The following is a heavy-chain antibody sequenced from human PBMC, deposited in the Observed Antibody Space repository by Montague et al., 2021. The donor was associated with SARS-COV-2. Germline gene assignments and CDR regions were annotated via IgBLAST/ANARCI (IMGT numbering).Heavy chain of an antibody. D-gene: IGHD3-22*01. Sequence: SETLSLTCAVYGGSFNDYSWSWIRQHPGKGLEWIGEITHGGNTNYSPSLKSRVTISADTSKNQFSLKLKSVTAADTANYYCARGHQGVAMIVVVMIGAEYYFDYWGQGSLVTVSS. V-gene: IGHV4-34*01. CDR2: ITHGGNT. CDR1: GGSFNDYS. CDR3: ARGHQGVAMIVVVMIGAEYYFDY. J-gene: IGHJ4*02.